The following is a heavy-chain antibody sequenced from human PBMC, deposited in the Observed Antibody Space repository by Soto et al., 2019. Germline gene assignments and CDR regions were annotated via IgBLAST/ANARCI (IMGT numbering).Heavy chain of an antibody. Sequence: QVQLVESGGGVVQPGRSLRLSCAASGFTFSSYAMHWVRQAPGKGLEWVAVISYDRSNKYYTDSVKGRFTISRDNSKNTLYLLMNSLRAEDTAVYYCARPLWRDDYNWGYFDLWGRGTLVTVSS. CDR2: ISYDRSNK. J-gene: IGHJ2*01. CDR1: GFTFSSYA. D-gene: IGHD4-4*01. V-gene: IGHV3-30-3*01. CDR3: ARPLWRDDYNWGYFDL.